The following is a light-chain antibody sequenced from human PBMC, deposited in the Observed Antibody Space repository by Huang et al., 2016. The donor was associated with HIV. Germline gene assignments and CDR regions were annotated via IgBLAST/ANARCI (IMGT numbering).Light chain of an antibody. V-gene: IGKV3-15*01. Sequence: EIVMTQSPATLSVSPGERATLSCRASQSITSNLAWYQQKPGTAPRLLIYAASTRATGIPARFSGSGSGTEFTLSISSLQSEDFAVYYCQQYNNWPPWTFGQGTKVEIK. CDR2: AAS. CDR3: QQYNNWPPWT. CDR1: QSITSN. J-gene: IGKJ1*01.